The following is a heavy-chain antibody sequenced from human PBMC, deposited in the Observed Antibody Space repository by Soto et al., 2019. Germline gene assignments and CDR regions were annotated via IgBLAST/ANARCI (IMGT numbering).Heavy chain of an antibody. D-gene: IGHD3-3*01. CDR3: ARDRITIFGGDYYYYGIDV. V-gene: IGHV3-53*01. CDR2: IYSGGGT. Sequence: WGSLRLSCAVSGFTVSSNYMSWVRQDPGKGLEWVSLIYSGGGTYFADSVKGRFTISRDNSKNTLYLQMNSLRAEDTAIYYCARDRITIFGGDYYYYGIDVWGQGSTVTRL. J-gene: IGHJ6*02. CDR1: GFTVSSNY.